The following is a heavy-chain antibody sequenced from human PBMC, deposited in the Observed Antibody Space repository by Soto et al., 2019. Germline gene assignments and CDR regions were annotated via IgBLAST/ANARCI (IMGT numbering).Heavy chain of an antibody. Sequence: SETLSLTCAVYGGSFSGYYWSWIRQPPGKGLEWIGEINHSGSTNYNPSLKSRVTISVGTSKNQFSLKLSSVTAADTAVYYCARVGYCTNGVCYILGYWGQGTLVTVSS. J-gene: IGHJ4*02. CDR1: GGSFSGYY. V-gene: IGHV4-34*01. CDR2: INHSGST. CDR3: ARVGYCTNGVCYILGY. D-gene: IGHD2-8*01.